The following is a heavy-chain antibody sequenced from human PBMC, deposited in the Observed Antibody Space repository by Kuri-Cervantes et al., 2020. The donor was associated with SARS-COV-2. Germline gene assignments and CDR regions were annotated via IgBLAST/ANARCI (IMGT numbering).Heavy chain of an antibody. J-gene: IGHJ4*02. CDR3: ARVLYSSSWGLDY. V-gene: IGHV4-59*01. D-gene: IGHD6-13*01. Sequence: SETLSLTCTVSGGSINSYYWSWIRQPPGKGLEWIGYIYYSGSTNYNPSLKSRVTISVDTSKNQFSLKLSSVTAADTAVYYCARVLYSSSWGLDYWGQGTLVTVSS. CDR1: GGSINSYY. CDR2: IYYSGST.